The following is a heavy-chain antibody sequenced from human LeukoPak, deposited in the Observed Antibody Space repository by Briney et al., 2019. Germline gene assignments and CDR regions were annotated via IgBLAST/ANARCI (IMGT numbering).Heavy chain of an antibody. D-gene: IGHD5-18*01. J-gene: IGHJ4*02. V-gene: IGHV4-39*07. CDR3: ARDGYSYAFDY. Sequence: SETLSLTCTVSGGSISSSSYYWGWIRQPPGKGLEWIGSIYYSGSTYYNPSLKSRVTISVDTSKNQFSLKLSSVTAADTAVYYCARDGYSYAFDYWGQGTLVTVSS. CDR1: GGSISSSSYY. CDR2: IYYSGST.